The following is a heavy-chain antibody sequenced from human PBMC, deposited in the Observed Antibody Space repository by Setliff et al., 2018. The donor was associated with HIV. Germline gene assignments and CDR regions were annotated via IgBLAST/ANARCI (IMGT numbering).Heavy chain of an antibody. CDR3: ARSRLHYYDSSGYYPSYFDY. V-gene: IGHV4-34*01. CDR1: GFTFNSAW. CDR2: INHSGST. D-gene: IGHD3-22*01. Sequence: PGGSLRLSCAASGFTFNSAWMNWVRQPPGKGLEWFGEINHSGSTNYNPSLKSRVTISVDTSKNQFSLKLSSATAADTAVYYCARSRLHYYDSSGYYPSYFDYWGQGTLVTVSS. J-gene: IGHJ4*02.